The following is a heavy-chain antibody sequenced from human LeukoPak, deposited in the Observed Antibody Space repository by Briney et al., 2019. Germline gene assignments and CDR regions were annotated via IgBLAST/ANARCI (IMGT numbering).Heavy chain of an antibody. J-gene: IGHJ5*02. CDR1: GYTFTSYG. Sequence: ASVKVSCKASGYTFTSYGISWVRQAPGQGLEWMGWISGYNGNTNYAQQKLQGRVTMTTDTSTSTAYMELRSLRPDDTAVYYCARDRTLCSSTSCYVPDYNWFDPWGQGTLLTVSS. V-gene: IGHV1-18*01. CDR3: ARDRTLCSSTSCYVPDYNWFDP. D-gene: IGHD2-2*01. CDR2: ISGYNGNT.